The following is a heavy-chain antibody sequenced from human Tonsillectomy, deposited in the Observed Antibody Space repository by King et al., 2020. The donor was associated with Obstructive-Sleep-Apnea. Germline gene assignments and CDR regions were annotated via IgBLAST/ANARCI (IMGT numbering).Heavy chain of an antibody. V-gene: IGHV3-30*02. J-gene: IGHJ6*02. CDR3: AKDRYYDILTGYYDNYYYGMDV. CDR1: GFTFSSYG. Sequence: VQLVESGGGGVQPGWSLRLSCAASGFTFSSYGMHWVRQAPGKGLGWVAFILYAGNNQYFGDAGRVRFTISRDNSNNTLYLQLNSLRAEDTAVYYCAKDRYYDILTGYYDNYYYGMDVWGQGTTVTVSS. D-gene: IGHD3-9*01. CDR2: ILYAGNNQ.